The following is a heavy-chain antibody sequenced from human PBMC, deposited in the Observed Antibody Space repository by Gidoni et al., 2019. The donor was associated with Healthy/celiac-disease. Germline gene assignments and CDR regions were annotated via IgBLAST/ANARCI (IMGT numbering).Heavy chain of an antibody. CDR1: GGTFSSYA. Sequence: QVQLVQSGAEVKKPGSSVKVSCKASGGTFSSYAISWVRQAPGQGLEWMGGIIPIFGIANYAQKFQGRVTITADKATSTAYMELSSLRSEDTAVYYCARAGGSGPFPEYFQHWGQGTLVTVSS. D-gene: IGHD6-19*01. CDR3: ARAGGSGPFPEYFQH. CDR2: IIPIFGIA. J-gene: IGHJ1*01. V-gene: IGHV1-69*17.